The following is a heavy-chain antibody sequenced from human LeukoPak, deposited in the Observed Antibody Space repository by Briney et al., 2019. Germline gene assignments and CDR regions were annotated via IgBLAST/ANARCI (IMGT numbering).Heavy chain of an antibody. V-gene: IGHV3-23*01. CDR3: AKAGRGGSSGYDGGAFDI. CDR1: GFTFSSYA. J-gene: IGHJ3*02. Sequence: GGSLRLSCAASGFTFSSYAMSWVRQAPGKGLEWVSAISGSGGSTYYADSVKGRFTISRDNSKNTLYLQMNSLRAEDTAVYYCAKAGRGGSSGYDGGAFDIWGQGTMVTVSS. CDR2: ISGSGGST. D-gene: IGHD3-22*01.